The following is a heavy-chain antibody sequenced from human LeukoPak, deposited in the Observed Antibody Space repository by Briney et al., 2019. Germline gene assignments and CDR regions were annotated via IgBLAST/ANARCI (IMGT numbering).Heavy chain of an antibody. V-gene: IGHV4-59*08. CDR2: IYYSGST. CDR3: ARLGYTYGYDY. Sequence: SETLSLTCNVSGGSIRSYYWSWIRQPPGKGLEWIGYIYYSGSTNYNPSLKSRVTISVDTSKNQFSLKLSSVTAADTAVCYCARLGYTYGYDYWGQGTLVTVSS. J-gene: IGHJ4*02. CDR1: GGSIRSYY. D-gene: IGHD5-18*01.